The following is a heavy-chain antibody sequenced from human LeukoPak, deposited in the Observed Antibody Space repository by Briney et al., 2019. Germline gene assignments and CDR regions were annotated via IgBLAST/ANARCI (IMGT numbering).Heavy chain of an antibody. CDR2: IIPMVNTP. Sequence: ATVKVSCKASGGTFRSYAINWVRLAPEEGLEWMGGIIPMVNTPKYAQKFQGRVTITADESTSTGYMEVSSLRSEDTAVYYCAIFQGTYGDNDNDYWGQGTLVTVSS. J-gene: IGHJ4*02. CDR1: GGTFRSYA. D-gene: IGHD4-17*01. V-gene: IGHV1-69*13. CDR3: AIFQGTYGDNDNDY.